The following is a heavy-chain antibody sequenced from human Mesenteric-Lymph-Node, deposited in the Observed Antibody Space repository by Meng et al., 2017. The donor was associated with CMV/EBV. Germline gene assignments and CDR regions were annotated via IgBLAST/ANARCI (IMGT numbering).Heavy chain of an antibody. D-gene: IGHD3-22*01. CDR3: VRDNHNYYDSSAYAA. CDR1: GFTFSSYW. Sequence: GGSLKISCAASGFTFSSYWMSWVRQAPGKGLEWVSIIFSGGSTYYADSVKGRFTISRDNSRNTVYLQMNSLRAEDTAVYYCVRDNHNYYDSSAYAAWGQGTLVTVSS. V-gene: IGHV3-66*02. CDR2: IFSGGST. J-gene: IGHJ5*02.